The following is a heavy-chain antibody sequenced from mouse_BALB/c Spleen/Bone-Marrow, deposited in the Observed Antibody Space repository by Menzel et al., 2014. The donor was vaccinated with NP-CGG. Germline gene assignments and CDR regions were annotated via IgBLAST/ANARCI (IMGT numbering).Heavy chain of an antibody. V-gene: IGHV5-9-2*01. CDR2: ISGGGSYT. Sequence: PGGGLVKPGVSLKLSCAASGFNFSSYGMSWVRQTPEKRLEWVASISGGGSYTYFPDSVKGRITISRDNAKNNLYLQMSSLRSEDTALYYCARHEYDWFAYWGQGTLVTVSA. CDR1: GFNFSSYG. J-gene: IGHJ3*01. D-gene: IGHD2-4*01. CDR3: ARHEYDWFAY.